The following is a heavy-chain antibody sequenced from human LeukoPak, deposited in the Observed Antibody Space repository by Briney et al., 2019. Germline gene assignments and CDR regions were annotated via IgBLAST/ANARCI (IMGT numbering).Heavy chain of an antibody. J-gene: IGHJ4*02. CDR2: INPNSGGT. CDR1: GYTFTGYY. CDR3: ARDRGVTMVRGIIDSFDY. Sequence: ASVKVSCKASGYTFTGYYMHWVRQAPGQGLEWMGRINPNSGGTNYAQKFQGRVTMTRDTSISTAYMELSRLRSDDTAVYYCARDRGVTMVRGIIDSFDYWGQGTLVTVSS. V-gene: IGHV1-2*06. D-gene: IGHD3-10*01.